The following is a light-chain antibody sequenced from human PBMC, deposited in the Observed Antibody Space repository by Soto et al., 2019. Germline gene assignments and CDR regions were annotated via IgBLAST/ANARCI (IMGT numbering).Light chain of an antibody. Sequence: EIVLTQSPGTLSLSPGERATLSCRASQSVSSSYLAWYQQKPGQVPSLLIYGASSRATGIPDRFSGSGSGTDFTLTISRLEPEDFAVYYCHQYGSSSGTFGQGARVEI. V-gene: IGKV3-20*01. CDR3: HQYGSSSGT. J-gene: IGKJ1*01. CDR2: GAS. CDR1: QSVSSSY.